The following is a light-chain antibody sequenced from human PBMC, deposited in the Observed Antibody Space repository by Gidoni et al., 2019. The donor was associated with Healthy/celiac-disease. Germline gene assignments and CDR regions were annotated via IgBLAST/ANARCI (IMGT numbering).Light chain of an antibody. CDR3: QQYYNWPRT. CDR1: QSVSSN. V-gene: IGKV3-15*01. Sequence: DIVMTQSPATLSVSPGERATLSCRDSQSVSSNLAWYQQKPDQAPRLLIYGASTRATGIPARFSGSGSGTEFTLTISSLQSEDFAVYYCQQYYNWPRTFGQGTKVEIK. J-gene: IGKJ1*01. CDR2: GAS.